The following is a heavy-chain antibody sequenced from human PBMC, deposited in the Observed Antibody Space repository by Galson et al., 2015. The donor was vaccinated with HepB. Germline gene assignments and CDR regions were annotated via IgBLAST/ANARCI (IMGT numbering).Heavy chain of an antibody. J-gene: IGHJ4*02. CDR1: GFSLSTGQMR. Sequence: PALVKPTQTLTLTCAFPGFSLSTGQMRVSWIRQPPGKALEWLARIDSDDFTMYNPSLEARLTISKDASQNQVLLTMTNVDPGDTGTYFCARTRGRYCEGGTCPPFDFWGPGTLVAVSS. V-gene: IGHV2-70*04. D-gene: IGHD3-9*01. CDR3: ARTRGRYCEGGTCPPFDF. CDR2: IDSDDFT.